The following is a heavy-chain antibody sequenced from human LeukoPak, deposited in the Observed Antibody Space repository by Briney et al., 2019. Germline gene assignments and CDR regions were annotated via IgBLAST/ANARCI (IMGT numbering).Heavy chain of an antibody. J-gene: IGHJ4*02. D-gene: IGHD1-20*01. Sequence: GASVKVSCKASGYTFTGYYMHWVRQAPGRGLEWMGWINPNSGGTNYAQKFQGRVTMTRDTSISTAYMELSRLRSDDTAVYYCARGSPYNWNDGYYFDYWGQGTLVTVSS. CDR3: ARGSPYNWNDGYYFDY. V-gene: IGHV1-2*02. CDR2: INPNSGGT. CDR1: GYTFTGYY.